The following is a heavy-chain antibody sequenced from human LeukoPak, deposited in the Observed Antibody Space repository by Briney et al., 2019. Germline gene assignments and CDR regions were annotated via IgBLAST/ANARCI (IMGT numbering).Heavy chain of an antibody. CDR1: GGSISSSSYY. J-gene: IGHJ4*02. V-gene: IGHV4-39*07. D-gene: IGHD2-2*02. CDR2: IYYSGST. CDR3: ASSPDGYCSSTSCYTRVDY. Sequence: PSETLSLTCTVSGGSISSSSYYWGWIRQPPGKGLEWIGSIYYSGSTYYNPSLKSRVTISVDTSKNQFSLKLSSVTAADTAVYYCASSPDGYCSSTSCYTRVDYWGQGTLVTVSS.